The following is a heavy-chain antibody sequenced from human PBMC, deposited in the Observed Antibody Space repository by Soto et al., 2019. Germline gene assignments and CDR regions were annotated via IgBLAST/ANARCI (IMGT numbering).Heavy chain of an antibody. D-gene: IGHD3-10*02. CDR3: ARSYVTSRPIDF. CDR2: TNPSGGST. V-gene: IGHV1-46*01. Sequence: ASVKVSCKASGYSLTSYYMHWVRQAPGQGLEWMGITNPSGGSTNYAQKFQGRVTMTSDTSTSTVYMEMSSLRSEDTAVYYCARSYVTSRPIDFWGQGTLVTVSS. CDR1: GYSLTSYY. J-gene: IGHJ4*02.